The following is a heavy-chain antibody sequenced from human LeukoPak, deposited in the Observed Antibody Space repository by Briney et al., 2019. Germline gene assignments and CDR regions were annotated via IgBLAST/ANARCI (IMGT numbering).Heavy chain of an antibody. Sequence: PGGSLRLSCAASGFTFSSYAMSWVRQAPGKGLEWVSGMSGSGGSTYYADSVKGRFTISRDNSKNTLYLQMNSLRAEDTAVYYCAKDQKKGYYYYGMDVWGQGTTVTVSS. J-gene: IGHJ6*02. CDR3: AKDQKKGYYYYGMDV. CDR2: MSGSGGST. CDR1: GFTFSSYA. V-gene: IGHV3-23*01.